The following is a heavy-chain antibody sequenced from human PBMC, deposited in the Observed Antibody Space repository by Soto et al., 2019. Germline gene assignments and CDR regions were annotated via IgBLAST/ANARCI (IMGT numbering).Heavy chain of an antibody. D-gene: IGHD5-18*01. CDR1: GFTFSSYG. V-gene: IGHV3-30*18. J-gene: IGHJ5*02. CDR2: ISYDGSNK. CDR3: AKRGYGRYNWFDP. Sequence: PGGSLRLSCAASGFTFSSYGMHWVRQAPGKGLEWVAVISYDGSNKYYADSVKGRFTISRDNSKNTLYLQMNSLRAEDTAVYYCAKRGYGRYNWFDPWGQGTLVTVYS.